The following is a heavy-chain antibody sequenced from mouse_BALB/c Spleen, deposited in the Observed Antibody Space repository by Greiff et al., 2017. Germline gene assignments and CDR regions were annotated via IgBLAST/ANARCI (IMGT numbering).Heavy chain of an antibody. CDR2: ISSGGST. Sequence: DVQLQESGGGLVKPGGSLKLSCAASGFTFSSYAMSWVRQTPEKRLEWVASISSGGSTYYPDSVKGRFTISRDNARNILYLQVSSLRSEDTAMYYCARGGYGYYFDYWGQGTTLTVSS. CDR1: GFTFSSYA. CDR3: ARGGYGYYFDY. J-gene: IGHJ2*01. V-gene: IGHV5-6-5*01. D-gene: IGHD3-1*01.